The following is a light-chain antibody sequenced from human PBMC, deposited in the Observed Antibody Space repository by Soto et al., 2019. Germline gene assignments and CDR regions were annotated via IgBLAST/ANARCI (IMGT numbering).Light chain of an antibody. Sequence: QSALTQPASVSGSPGQSITISCTGTSSDVGTYNLVSWHQHHPGKAPKLIIYEGSKRPSGVSNRFSGSKSGNTASLTISGLQAEDEADYHCSSFASGSTLYVFGTGTKLTVL. CDR2: EGS. J-gene: IGLJ1*01. CDR1: SSDVGTYNL. CDR3: SSFASGSTLYV. V-gene: IGLV2-14*02.